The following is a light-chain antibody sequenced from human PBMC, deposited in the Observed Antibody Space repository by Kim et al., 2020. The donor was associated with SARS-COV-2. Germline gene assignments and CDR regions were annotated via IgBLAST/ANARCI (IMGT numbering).Light chain of an antibody. Sequence: NFMLTQPLSVSESPGKTVTISCTRSSGSIARNYVQWFQQRPASAPTTVIYEHSHRPSGVHERFSGSIDRSSNSASLTISGLKTEDEADYYCQSYDNTEWVLGGGTQLTVL. J-gene: IGLJ3*02. CDR1: SGSIARNY. CDR2: EHS. V-gene: IGLV6-57*03. CDR3: QSYDNTEWV.